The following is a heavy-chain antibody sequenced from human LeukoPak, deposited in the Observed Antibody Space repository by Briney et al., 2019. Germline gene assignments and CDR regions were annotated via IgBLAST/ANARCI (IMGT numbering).Heavy chain of an antibody. CDR2: INYSGST. Sequence: SETLCLTCTASGCTISSYSWSWIRQPPGKGLEWIGAINYSGSTNYNPSPENRVTTSSNTTTNQTPQKLISVTTADTAADYCATDSSRGAFDYWGQGTLVTVSS. J-gene: IGHJ4*02. V-gene: IGHV4-59*01. CDR1: GCTISSYS. CDR3: ATDSSRGAFDY.